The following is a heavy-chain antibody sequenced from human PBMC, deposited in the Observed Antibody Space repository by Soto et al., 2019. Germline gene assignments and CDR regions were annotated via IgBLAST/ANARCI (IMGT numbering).Heavy chain of an antibody. CDR1: GGSISSYY. J-gene: IGHJ2*01. V-gene: IGHV4-4*07. CDR3: ARNVYSPNWYFDL. Sequence: NPSETLSLTCTVSGGSISSYYWSWIQQPAGKGLEWIGRIYTSGSTNYNPSLKSRVTMSVDTSKNQFSLKLSSVTAADTAVYYCARNVYSPNWYFDLWGRGTLVTVSS. CDR2: IYTSGST. D-gene: IGHD2-21*01.